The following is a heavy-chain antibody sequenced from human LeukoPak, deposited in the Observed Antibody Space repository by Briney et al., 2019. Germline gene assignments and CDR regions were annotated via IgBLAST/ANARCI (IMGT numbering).Heavy chain of an antibody. J-gene: IGHJ4*02. CDR2: IYSDDST. D-gene: IGHD3-3*01. CDR3: ARGTPSGDFWSGYQYYFDY. V-gene: IGHV3-53*01. Sequence: GGSLRLSCVASGFTVSGVYISWVRQAPGQGLDWVSVIYSDDSTYYADSVKGRFTISRDNSKNTLYLQMNSLRAEDTAVYYCARGTPSGDFWSGYQYYFDYWGQGTLVTVSS. CDR1: GFTVSGVY.